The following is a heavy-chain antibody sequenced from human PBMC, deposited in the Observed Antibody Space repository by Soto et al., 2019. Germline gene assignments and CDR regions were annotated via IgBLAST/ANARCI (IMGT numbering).Heavy chain of an antibody. V-gene: IGHV1-2*02. Sequence: ASVKDSCKASGYTFTGYYMHWVRQAPGQGREWMGWINPNSGGTNYAQKFQGRVTMTRDTSISTAYMELSRLRSDDTAVYYCARGALCSGGSCYRGEYFDYWGQGTLVTVSS. CDR1: GYTFTGYY. CDR3: ARGALCSGGSCYRGEYFDY. CDR2: INPNSGGT. D-gene: IGHD2-15*01. J-gene: IGHJ4*02.